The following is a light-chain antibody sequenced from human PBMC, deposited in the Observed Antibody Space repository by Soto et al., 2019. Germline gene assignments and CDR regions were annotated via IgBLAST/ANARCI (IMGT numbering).Light chain of an antibody. CDR3: HQFGTSPWT. Sequence: EIVLTQSPGTLSLSPGEGATLSCRASQSVSSNYLAWYQQKPGQAPRLLFYSATNRDTGIPDRFSASGSGTVFTLTISRLEPEDFAVYYCHQFGTSPWTFGQGTKVDIK. J-gene: IGKJ1*01. CDR1: QSVSSNY. V-gene: IGKV3-20*01. CDR2: SAT.